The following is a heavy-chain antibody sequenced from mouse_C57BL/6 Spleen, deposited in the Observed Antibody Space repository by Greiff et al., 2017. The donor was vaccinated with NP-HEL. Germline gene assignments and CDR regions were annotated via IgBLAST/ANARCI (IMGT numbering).Heavy chain of an antibody. J-gene: IGHJ4*01. CDR2: IDPETGGT. D-gene: IGHD3-3*01. V-gene: IGHV1-15*01. CDR1: GYTFTDYD. CDR3: TRGGGRAMDY. Sequence: QVQLQQSGAELVRPGASVTLSCKASGYTFTDYDMHWVKQTPVHGLEWIGAIDPETGGTAYNQKFKGKAILTADKSSSTAYMELRSLTSEDSAVYYCTRGGGRAMDYWGQGTSVTVSS.